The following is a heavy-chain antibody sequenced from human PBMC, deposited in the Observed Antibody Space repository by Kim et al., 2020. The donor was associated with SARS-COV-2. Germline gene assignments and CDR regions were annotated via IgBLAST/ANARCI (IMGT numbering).Heavy chain of an antibody. J-gene: IGHJ4*02. Sequence: SETLSLTCTVSGGSISSSSYYWGWIRQPPGKGLEWIGSIYYSGSTYYNPSLKSRVTISVDTSKNQFSLKLSTVTAAATAVYYCASFYSRSWYFDWAPFDYWGQGTLVTVSS. CDR2: IYYSGST. V-gene: IGHV4-39*01. D-gene: IGHD6-13*01. CDR1: GGSISSSSYY. CDR3: ASFYSRSWYFDWAPFDY.